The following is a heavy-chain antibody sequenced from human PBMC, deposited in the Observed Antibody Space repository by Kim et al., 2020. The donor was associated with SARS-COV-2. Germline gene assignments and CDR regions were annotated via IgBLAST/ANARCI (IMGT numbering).Heavy chain of an antibody. V-gene: IGHV4-59*08. Sequence: SETLSLTCTVSGGSVYGYYWTWLRQPPGGGLEWLAYIYYTGSTNYNPSLKSRLTLSVDTSRNQFSLSLASVTAADTALYYCASLRKVAEGEVWFDFCGQG. D-gene: IGHD3-16*01. J-gene: IGHJ4*02. CDR1: GGSVYGYY. CDR3: ASLRKVAEGEVWFDF. CDR2: IYYTGST.